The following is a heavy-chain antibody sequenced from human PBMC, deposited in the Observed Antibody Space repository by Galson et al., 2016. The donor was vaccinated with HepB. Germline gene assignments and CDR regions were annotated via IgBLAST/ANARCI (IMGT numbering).Heavy chain of an antibody. D-gene: IGHD3-9*01. J-gene: IGHJ4*02. CDR2: ISYDGGST. Sequence: SLRLSCAASGFTFSNYGMHWVRQAPGKGLEWVAVISYDGGSTYYADSAKGRFTISRDNSKNTLHLQMNSLRSEDTAVYYCAKNDILAGYSAFDYWGQGTLVTVSS. CDR1: GFTFSNYG. V-gene: IGHV3-30*18. CDR3: AKNDILAGYSAFDY.